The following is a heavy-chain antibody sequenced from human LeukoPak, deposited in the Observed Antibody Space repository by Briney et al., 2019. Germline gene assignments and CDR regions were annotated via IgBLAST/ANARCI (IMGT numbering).Heavy chain of an antibody. J-gene: IGHJ4*02. CDR3: ARAIVKNKWLRLKYYFDY. V-gene: IGHV1-2*02. Sequence: ASVKVSCKASGYTFTGYYMHWVRQAPGQGLEWMGWINPNSGGTNYAQKFQGRVTMTRDTSISTAYTELSRLRSDDTAVYYCARAIVKNKWLRLKYYFDYWGQGTLVTVSS. CDR2: INPNSGGT. CDR1: GYTFTGYY. D-gene: IGHD5-12*01.